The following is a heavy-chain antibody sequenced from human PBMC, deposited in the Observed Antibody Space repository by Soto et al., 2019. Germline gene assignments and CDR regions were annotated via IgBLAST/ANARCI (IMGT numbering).Heavy chain of an antibody. Sequence: PGGSLRLSCAGSGFTFSSYEMNWVSQAPGKGLEWVSYISSSGSTIYSANSVKGRFTISRDNAKTSLYLQMNSLRAEDTAVYYCARALWSITMVRGPFDYWGQGTLVTVSS. CDR3: ARALWSITMVRGPFDY. D-gene: IGHD3-10*01. CDR2: ISSSGSTI. CDR1: GFTFSSYE. V-gene: IGHV3-48*03. J-gene: IGHJ4*02.